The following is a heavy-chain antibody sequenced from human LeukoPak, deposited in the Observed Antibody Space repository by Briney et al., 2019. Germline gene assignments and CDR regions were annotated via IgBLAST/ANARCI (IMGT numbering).Heavy chain of an antibody. CDR2: IWYDGSKQ. Sequence: GGSLRLSCTASGFIFSDYGMHWVRQAPGKGLEWLAVIWYDGSKQYYADSVKGRFTISRDNSKNTLYLQINSLRAEDTAVYYCARDGLTAGYGDYGEDYWGQGILVTVSS. CDR1: GFIFSDYG. D-gene: IGHD4-17*01. V-gene: IGHV3-33*01. J-gene: IGHJ4*02. CDR3: ARDGLTAGYGDYGEDY.